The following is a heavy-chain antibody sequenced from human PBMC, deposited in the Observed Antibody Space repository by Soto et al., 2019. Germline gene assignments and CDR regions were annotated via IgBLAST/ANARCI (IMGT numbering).Heavy chain of an antibody. Sequence: EVQLLESGGGLVQPGGSLRLSCAASGFTFSSYAMSWVRQAPGKGLEWVSAISGSGGSTYYADSVKGRFTISRDNSKNKLYLEMNSLRAEDTAVYYCAKGITGGNSGNDYWGQGTLVTVSS. CDR1: GFTFSSYA. D-gene: IGHD2-21*02. J-gene: IGHJ4*02. V-gene: IGHV3-23*01. CDR2: ISGSGGST. CDR3: AKGITGGNSGNDY.